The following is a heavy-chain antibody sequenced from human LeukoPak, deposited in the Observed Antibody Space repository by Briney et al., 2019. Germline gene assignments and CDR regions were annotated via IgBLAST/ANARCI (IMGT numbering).Heavy chain of an antibody. CDR2: INLGGSAK. CDR3: AAWGLNNY. J-gene: IGHJ4*02. Sequence: GGSLRLSCSASGFAFSDYWMNWVRQAPGKGPEWVANINLGGSAKLYVDSVRGRCTISRDNAKNSLYLQLNSLRVEDTAVYYCAAWGLNNYWGQGTLVTVSP. CDR1: GFAFSDYW. D-gene: IGHD7-27*01. V-gene: IGHV3-7*01.